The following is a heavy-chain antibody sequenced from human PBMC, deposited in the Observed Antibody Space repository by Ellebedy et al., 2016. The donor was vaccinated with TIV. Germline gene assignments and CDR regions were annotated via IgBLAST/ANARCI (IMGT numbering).Heavy chain of an antibody. CDR2: ISGSGGST. D-gene: IGHD2-2*01. Sequence: GESLKISXAASGFTFSSYAMSWVRQAPGQGLEWVSAISGSGGSTYYADSVKGRFTISRDNAKNTLYLQMNSLRAEDTAVYYCAKDLIGIVVVPAAMDWFDPWGQGTLVTVSS. V-gene: IGHV3-23*01. CDR3: AKDLIGIVVVPAAMDWFDP. J-gene: IGHJ5*02. CDR1: GFTFSSYA.